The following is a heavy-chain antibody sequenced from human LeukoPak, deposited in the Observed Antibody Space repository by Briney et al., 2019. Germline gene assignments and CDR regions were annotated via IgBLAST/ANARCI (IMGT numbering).Heavy chain of an antibody. D-gene: IGHD6-19*01. CDR1: GGSISSYY. CDR2: IYYSGST. V-gene: IGHV4-59*01. CDR3: ARAHVQWLVPRWFDP. J-gene: IGHJ5*02. Sequence: KPSATLSLTCTVSGGSISSYYWSWLRQPPGKGLEWIGYIYYSGSTNYNPSLKSRATISVDTSKNQFSLKLSSVTAADTAVYYCARAHVQWLVPRWFDPWGQGTLVTVSS.